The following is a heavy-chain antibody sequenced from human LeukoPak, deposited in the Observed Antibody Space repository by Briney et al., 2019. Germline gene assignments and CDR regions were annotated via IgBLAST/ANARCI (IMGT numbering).Heavy chain of an antibody. V-gene: IGHV4-39*07. J-gene: IGHJ3*02. Sequence: KPSETLSLTCTVSGGSISSSSYYWGWIRQPPGKGLEWIGSIYYSGSTYYNPSLKSRVTISVDTSKNQFSLKLSSVTAADTAVYYCARVTRGVGATPSDDAFDIWGQGTMVTVSS. CDR3: ARVTRGVGATPSDDAFDI. CDR2: IYYSGST. D-gene: IGHD1-26*01. CDR1: GGSISSSSYY.